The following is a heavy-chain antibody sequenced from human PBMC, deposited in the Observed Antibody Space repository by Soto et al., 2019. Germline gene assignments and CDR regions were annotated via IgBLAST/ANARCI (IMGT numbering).Heavy chain of an antibody. CDR3: AKGYYSGYDLAYFDY. J-gene: IGHJ4*02. CDR2: ISGSGDNT. Sequence: GGSLRLSCAASGFSFDAYAMTWFRQAAGKGLEWVSAISGSGDNTYYADSVKGRFTISRDNSRNTLYLQLNTLRAEDTAVYYSAKGYYSGYDLAYFDYWGQGTLVTVSS. D-gene: IGHD5-12*01. CDR1: GFSFDAYA. V-gene: IGHV3-23*01.